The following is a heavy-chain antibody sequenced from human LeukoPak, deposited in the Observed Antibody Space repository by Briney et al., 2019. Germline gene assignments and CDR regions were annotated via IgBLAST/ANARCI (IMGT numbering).Heavy chain of an antibody. Sequence: PGGSLRLSCAASGFTFSSYGMHWVRQAPGKGLEWVSSISSSSSYIYYADSVKGRFTISRDNAKNSLYLQMNSLRAEDTAVYYCARVISVAGYDYWGQGTLVTVSS. CDR3: ARVISVAGYDY. CDR1: GFTFSSYG. J-gene: IGHJ4*02. CDR2: ISSSSSYI. D-gene: IGHD6-19*01. V-gene: IGHV3-21*01.